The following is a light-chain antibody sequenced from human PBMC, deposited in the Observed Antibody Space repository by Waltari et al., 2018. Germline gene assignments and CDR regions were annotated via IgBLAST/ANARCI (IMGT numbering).Light chain of an antibody. Sequence: DIQMTQSPSSLSASVGDRVTITCRASQSLSSYLNWYQQKPGKAPKLLIYAASSLQSGVPSRFSGSGSGTDFTLTISSLQPEDFATYYCQQFYSYPLTFGGGTKVEIK. V-gene: IGKV1-39*01. CDR3: QQFYSYPLT. CDR2: AAS. J-gene: IGKJ4*01. CDR1: QSLSSY.